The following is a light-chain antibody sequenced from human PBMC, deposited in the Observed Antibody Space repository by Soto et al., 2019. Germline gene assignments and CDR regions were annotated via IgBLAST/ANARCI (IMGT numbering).Light chain of an antibody. J-gene: IGKJ1*01. CDR3: PQYGSSPWT. CDR2: GAS. CDR1: QSVSSSY. Sequence: EIVLTQSPGTLSLSPGERATLSCRASQSVSSSYLAWYQQKPGQAPRLLIYGASSRATGTPDRLSGSGSGTVFTLIISILEAEDFGVYYCPQYGSSPWTFGQGSKVEIK. V-gene: IGKV3-20*01.